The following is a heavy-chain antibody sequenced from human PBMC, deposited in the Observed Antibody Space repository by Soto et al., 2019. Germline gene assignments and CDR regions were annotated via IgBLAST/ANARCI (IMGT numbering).Heavy chain of an antibody. Sequence: SETLSLTCTVSGGSISSYYWSWIRQPPGKGLEWTGYIYYSGSTNYNPSLKSRVTISVDTSKNQFSLKLSSVTAADTAVYYCARHRDRIFDHWGQGTLVTVSS. V-gene: IGHV4-59*08. CDR3: ARHRDRIFDH. J-gene: IGHJ4*02. CDR1: GGSISSYY. D-gene: IGHD3-10*01. CDR2: IYYSGST.